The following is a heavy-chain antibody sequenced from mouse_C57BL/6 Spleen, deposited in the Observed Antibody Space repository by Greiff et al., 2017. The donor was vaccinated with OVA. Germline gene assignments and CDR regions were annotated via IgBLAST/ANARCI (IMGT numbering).Heavy chain of an antibody. D-gene: IGHD4-1*01. V-gene: IGHV10-1*01. J-gene: IGHJ2*01. Sequence: EVQRVESGGGLVQPKGSLKLSCAASGFSFNTYAMNWVRQAPGKGLEWVARIRSKSNNYATYYADSVKDRFTISRDDSESMLYLQMNNLKTEDTAMYYCVRDWEAYFDYWGQGTTLTVSS. CDR2: IRSKSNNYAT. CDR3: VRDWEAYFDY. CDR1: GFSFNTYA.